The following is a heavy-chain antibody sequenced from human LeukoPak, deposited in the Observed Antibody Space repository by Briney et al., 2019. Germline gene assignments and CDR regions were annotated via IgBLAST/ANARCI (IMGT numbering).Heavy chain of an antibody. J-gene: IGHJ3*02. CDR3: ARDLLWFGELSDDAFDI. CDR2: IYTSGST. Sequence: SETLSLTCTVSGGSISSYYWSWIRQPAGKGLEWIGRIYTSGSTNYNPSLKSRVTMSVDTSKNQFSLKLSSVTAADTAVYYCARDLLWFGELSDDAFDIWGQGTMVTVSS. V-gene: IGHV4-4*07. D-gene: IGHD3-10*01. CDR1: GGSISSYY.